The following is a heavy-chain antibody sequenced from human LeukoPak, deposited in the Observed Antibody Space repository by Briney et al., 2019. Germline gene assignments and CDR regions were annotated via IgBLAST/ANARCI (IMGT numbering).Heavy chain of an antibody. D-gene: IGHD3-16*01. CDR3: ASGSLPSYFAH. V-gene: IGHV1-2*02. CDR1: GYTFSGYY. J-gene: IGHJ4*02. CDR2: INPNSGGT. Sequence: ASVKVSCKASGYTFSGYYMHWVRQAPGQGLEWMGWINPNSGGTKYVQKFQGRVTMTRDTSISTAYMELSRLRSDDTAVYYCASGSLPSYFAHWGQGTLVTVSS.